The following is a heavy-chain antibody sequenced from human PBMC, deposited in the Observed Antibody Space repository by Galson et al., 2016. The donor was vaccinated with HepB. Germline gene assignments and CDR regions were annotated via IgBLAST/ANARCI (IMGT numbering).Heavy chain of an antibody. CDR2: IWYDGSDK. Sequence: SLRLSCAASGFTFSSYVLHWVRQAPGTGLEWVAVIWYDGSDKSYADSEKGRFTISRDKSKNTLYLQMNSLRANDTAVYYRAKGPSRVRLLVPGGIDHVMDAWGQGTTVTVSS. CDR1: GFTFSSYV. V-gene: IGHV3-33*03. J-gene: IGHJ6*02. D-gene: IGHD2-2*01. CDR3: AKGPSRVRLLVPGGIDHVMDA.